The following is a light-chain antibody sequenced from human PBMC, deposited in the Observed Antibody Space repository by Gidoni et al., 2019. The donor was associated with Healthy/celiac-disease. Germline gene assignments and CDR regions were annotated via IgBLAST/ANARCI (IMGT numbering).Light chain of an antibody. Sequence: EIVLTQSPATLSLSPGERATLSCRASQSVSSYLAWYQQKPGQAPRLLIYDASNRATGIPARFSGSGSGIDFTLTISSLEPEDFAVYYCQQRSNWFLTFGGGTKVEIK. CDR2: DAS. V-gene: IGKV3-11*01. J-gene: IGKJ4*01. CDR3: QQRSNWFLT. CDR1: QSVSSY.